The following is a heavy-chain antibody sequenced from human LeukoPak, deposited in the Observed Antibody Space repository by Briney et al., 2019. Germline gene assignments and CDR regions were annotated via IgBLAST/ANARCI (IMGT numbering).Heavy chain of an antibody. CDR1: GYTFTGYY. J-gene: IGHJ5*02. CDR3: ARDFTTYCSNGLCLDRNWFDP. V-gene: IGHV1-2*06. CDR2: INPNSGGT. D-gene: IGHD2-8*01. Sequence: ASVKVSCKASGYTFTGYYMHWVRQTPGQGLEWIGRINPNSGGTNYAQKLQGRVTMTRDTSISTAYMELSRLTSDDTAVYYCARDFTTYCSNGLCLDRNWFDPWGQGTLVTVSS.